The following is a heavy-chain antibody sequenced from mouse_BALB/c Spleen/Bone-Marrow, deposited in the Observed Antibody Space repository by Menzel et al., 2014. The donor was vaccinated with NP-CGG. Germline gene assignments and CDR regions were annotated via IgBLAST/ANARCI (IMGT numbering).Heavy chain of an antibody. V-gene: IGHV14-3*02. CDR1: GFNIKDTY. CDR3: ARWEYYAMNY. J-gene: IGHJ4*01. CDR2: IDPANGNT. D-gene: IGHD4-1*01. Sequence: VQLQQSGAELVKPGASVKLSCTASGFNIKDTYMHWVKQRPEQGLEWIGRIDPANGNTKYDPKFQGKATITADTSSNTPCLQLSGLPSEDTAVYYCARWEYYAMNYWGQGSSVTVSS.